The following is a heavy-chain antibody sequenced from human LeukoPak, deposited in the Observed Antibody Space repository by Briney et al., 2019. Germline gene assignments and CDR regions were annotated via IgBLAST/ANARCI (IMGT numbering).Heavy chain of an antibody. V-gene: IGHV3-48*04. Sequence: GGSLRLSCAASGFTFSSYSMNWVRQAPGKGLEWVSYISSSSSTIYYADSVKGRFTISRDNAKNSLYLQMNSLRAEDTAVYYCAKSHLSSTSGGYNYYYYYMDVWGKGTTVTVSS. CDR1: GFTFSSYS. CDR3: AKSHLSSTSGGYNYYYYYMDV. CDR2: ISSSSSTI. D-gene: IGHD2-2*01. J-gene: IGHJ6*03.